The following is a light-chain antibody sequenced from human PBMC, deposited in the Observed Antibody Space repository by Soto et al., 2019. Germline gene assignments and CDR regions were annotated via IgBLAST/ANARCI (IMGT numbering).Light chain of an antibody. J-gene: IGKJ2*01. V-gene: IGKV1-5*02. Sequence: DIQMTQSPSTLSASVGDRVTIICRASQSISTWLAWYQLKPGKAPKLLIYDASTLEGGVPSRFSGIGSGTEFTLTISGLQPDDFATYYCLQHSAYPYTFGQGTKLEIK. CDR3: LQHSAYPYT. CDR1: QSISTW. CDR2: DAS.